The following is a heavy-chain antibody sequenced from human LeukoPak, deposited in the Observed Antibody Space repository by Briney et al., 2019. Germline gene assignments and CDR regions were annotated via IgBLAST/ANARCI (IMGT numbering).Heavy chain of an antibody. CDR2: TNEAGGDK. CDR3: ASSAYDILTGYSKTYYYYGMDV. J-gene: IGHJ6*02. V-gene: IGHV3-7*03. CDR1: GFTFSDFW. Sequence: GGSLRLSCAAFGFTFSDFWMSWVRQAPGKGLECVASTNEAGGDKYYVDSVKGRFTISRDNSKNSLSLQMNSLTAEDTAVYYCASSAYDILTGYSKTYYYYGMDVWGQGTTVTVSS. D-gene: IGHD3-9*01.